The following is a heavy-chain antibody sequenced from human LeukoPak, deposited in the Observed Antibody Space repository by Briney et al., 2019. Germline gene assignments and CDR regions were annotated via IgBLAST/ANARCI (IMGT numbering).Heavy chain of an antibody. V-gene: IGHV3-47*01. D-gene: IGHD6-19*01. CDR1: GFAFSSYA. Sequence: GGSLRLSCAASGFAFSSYALHWVRRAPGKGLEWVSATGGDTYYADSVMGRFTISRDNAKKSLYLHMNSLIAEDMAVYYCARDQSNSSGWYIDYWGQGTLVTVSS. CDR3: ARDQSNSSGWYIDY. J-gene: IGHJ4*02. CDR2: TGGDT.